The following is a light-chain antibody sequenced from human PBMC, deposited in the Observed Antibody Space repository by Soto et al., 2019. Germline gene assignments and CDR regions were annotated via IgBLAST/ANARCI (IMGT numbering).Light chain of an antibody. V-gene: IGLV2-14*01. Sequence: QAVVTQPASVSGSPGQSITISCTGTRRDVGGYNYVSWYQQYPGKSPKLLIYEVTHRPSGVSNRFSGSKSGNTASLTISGLQAEDEADYYCSSYTISNTLPFAFGTGTKVTVL. CDR2: EVT. CDR1: RRDVGGYNY. CDR3: SSYTISNTLPFA. J-gene: IGLJ1*01.